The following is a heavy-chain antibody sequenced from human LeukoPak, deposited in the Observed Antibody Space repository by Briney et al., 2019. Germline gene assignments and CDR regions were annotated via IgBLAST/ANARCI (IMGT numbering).Heavy chain of an antibody. D-gene: IGHD2-15*01. V-gene: IGHV3-7*04. J-gene: IGHJ4*02. CDR1: GFSFSAYW. CDR2: INGDGSEQ. Sequence: GGSLRLSCAASGFSFSAYWMSWVRQAPGKGLEWLANINGDGSEQCYVDSVKGRFTISRDNAMNSLYLQMNSLRADDTAVYYCAREYCSGTTCYLPGCWGQGTLVTVSS. CDR3: AREYCSGTTCYLPGC.